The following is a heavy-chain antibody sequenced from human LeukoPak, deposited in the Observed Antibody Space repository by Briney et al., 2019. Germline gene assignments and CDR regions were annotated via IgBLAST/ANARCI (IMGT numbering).Heavy chain of an antibody. Sequence: SETLSLTCTVSGGSISSGGYYWSWIRQHPGKGLEWIGYIYYSGSTYYNPSLKSRVTISVDTSKNQFSLKLSSVTAADTAVYYCARGRNSSSVGGYDYWGQGTLVTVSS. J-gene: IGHJ4*02. CDR1: GGSISSGGYY. CDR3: ARGRNSSSVGGYDY. CDR2: IYYSGST. D-gene: IGHD6-6*01. V-gene: IGHV4-31*03.